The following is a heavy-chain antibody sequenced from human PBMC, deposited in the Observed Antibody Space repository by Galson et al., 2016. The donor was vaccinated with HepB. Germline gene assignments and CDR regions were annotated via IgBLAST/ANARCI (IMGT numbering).Heavy chain of an antibody. CDR1: GLSVRINY. CDR2: MYIGGST. D-gene: IGHD4-23*01. V-gene: IGHV3-53*01. J-gene: IGHJ3*02. CDR3: ARDLPVETAGGFDI. Sequence: SLRLSCAASGLSVRINYISWVRQAPGRGPEAVSVMYIGGSTYYSESVRGRFTMSSDNSKNTVYLQMHNLRAEDTAVYYCARDLPVETAGGFDIWGQGTMVTVSS.